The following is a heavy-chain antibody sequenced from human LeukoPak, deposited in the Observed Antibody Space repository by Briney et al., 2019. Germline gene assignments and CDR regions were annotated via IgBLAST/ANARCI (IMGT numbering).Heavy chain of an antibody. D-gene: IGHD6-13*01. Sequence: SETLSLTCAVYGGSFSGYYWSWIRQPPGKGLEWIGEINHSGSTNYNPSLKSRVTISVDTSKNQFSLKLSSVTAADTAVYYCARGDSSSWDIVGKYFDLWGRGTLVTVSS. V-gene: IGHV4-34*01. CDR3: ARGDSSSWDIVGKYFDL. J-gene: IGHJ2*01. CDR1: GGSFSGYY. CDR2: INHSGST.